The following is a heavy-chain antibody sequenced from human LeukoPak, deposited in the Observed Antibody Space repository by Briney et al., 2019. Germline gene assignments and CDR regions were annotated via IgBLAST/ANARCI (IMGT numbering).Heavy chain of an antibody. V-gene: IGHV3-15*01. Sequence: GGSLRLSCAASGFTLSNAWMSWVRQAPGKGREWVGRIKSKTDGCTTDYAGPVKDRFTISRDDSKNTLYLQMNSLKTEDTAVYYCTTAAYCSGGSCYSGYFQHWGQGTLVTVSS. CDR3: TTAAYCSGGSCYSGYFQH. D-gene: IGHD2-15*01. CDR1: GFTLSNAW. CDR2: IKSKTDGCTT. J-gene: IGHJ1*01.